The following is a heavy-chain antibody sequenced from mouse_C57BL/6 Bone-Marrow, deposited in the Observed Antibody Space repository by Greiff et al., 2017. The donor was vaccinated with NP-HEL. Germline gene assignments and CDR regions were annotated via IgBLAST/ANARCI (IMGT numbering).Heavy chain of an antibody. CDR3: ARNGPRRRFAY. J-gene: IGHJ3*01. CDR2: IYPGSGST. D-gene: IGHD1-1*02. CDR1: GYTFTSYW. V-gene: IGHV1-55*01. Sequence: VQLQQSGAELVKPGASVKMSCKASGYTFTSYWITWVKQRPGQGLAWIGDIYPGSGSTNYNEKFKSKATLTVDTSSSTAYMQLSSLTSEDSAVYYCARNGPRRRFAYWGQGTLVTVSA.